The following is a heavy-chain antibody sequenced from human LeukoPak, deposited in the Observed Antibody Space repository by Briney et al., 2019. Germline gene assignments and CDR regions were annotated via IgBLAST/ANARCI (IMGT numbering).Heavy chain of an antibody. CDR1: GGSISSYY. V-gene: IGHV4-4*07. Sequence: SETLSLTCTVSGGSISSYYWSWIRQPAGKGLEWIGRIYTSGSTDYNPSLKSRVTMSVDTSKNQFSLKLSSVTAADTAVYYCARDRYYYDSSGYCLFDYWGQGTLVTVSS. J-gene: IGHJ4*02. CDR2: IYTSGST. D-gene: IGHD3-22*01. CDR3: ARDRYYYDSSGYCLFDY.